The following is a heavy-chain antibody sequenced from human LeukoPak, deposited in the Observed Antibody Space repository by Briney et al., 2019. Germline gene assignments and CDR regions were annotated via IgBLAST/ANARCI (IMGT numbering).Heavy chain of an antibody. CDR1: GGTFSSYA. V-gene: IGHV1-69*06. Sequence: ASVKVSCKASGGTFSSYAISWVRQAPGQGLEWMGGIIPIFGTANYAQKFQGRVTITADKSTSTAYMELSSLRSEDTAVYFCARDFFPSGNYYEGYMDVWGEGTTVTISS. CDR3: ARDFFPSGNYYEGYMDV. D-gene: IGHD3-10*01. J-gene: IGHJ6*04. CDR2: IIPIFGTA.